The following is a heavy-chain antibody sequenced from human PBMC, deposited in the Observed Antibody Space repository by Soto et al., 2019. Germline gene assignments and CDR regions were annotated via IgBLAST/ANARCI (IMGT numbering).Heavy chain of an antibody. CDR3: ARVGRAQSGSYNYVDY. Sequence: ASVKVSCKASGYTFTGYYMHWVRPAPGQGLEWMGWINPNSGGTNYAQKFQGRVTMTRDTSISTDYMELSRLRSDDTAVYYCARVGRAQSGSYNYVDYWGQVTMVTVSS. J-gene: IGHJ4*02. CDR1: GYTFTGYY. D-gene: IGHD1-26*01. CDR2: INPNSGGT. V-gene: IGHV1-2*02.